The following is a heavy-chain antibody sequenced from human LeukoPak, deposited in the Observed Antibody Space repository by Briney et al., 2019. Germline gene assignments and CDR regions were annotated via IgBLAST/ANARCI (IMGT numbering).Heavy chain of an antibody. J-gene: IGHJ4*02. CDR1: GLLFSTYA. Sequence: GGSLRLSCEFSGLLFSTYAMNWVRQAPGKGLEWVSYISGSSSGSTSIIHYADSVKGRFTISRDNAKNSLHLQMDSLSAEDTAVYYCARDFWSGYYTEDCGQGALVIVSS. CDR2: ISGSSSGSTSII. CDR3: ARDFWSGYYTED. D-gene: IGHD3-3*01. V-gene: IGHV3-48*04.